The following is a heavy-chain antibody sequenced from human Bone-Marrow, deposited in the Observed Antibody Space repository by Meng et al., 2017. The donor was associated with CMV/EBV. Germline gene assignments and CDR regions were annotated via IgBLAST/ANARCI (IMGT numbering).Heavy chain of an antibody. CDR1: GGSISSYY. V-gene: IGHV4-59*01. J-gene: IGHJ4*02. CDR2: IYYSGST. Sequence: SETLSLTCTVSGGSISSYYWSWIRKPPGKGLEWIGYIYYSGSTNYNPALKSRVTISVDTSKNHFPPKLSSVTAADTAVYYCARDTSGSYHFHFDYWGQGTLVTVSS. CDR3: ARDTSGSYHFHFDY. D-gene: IGHD1-26*01.